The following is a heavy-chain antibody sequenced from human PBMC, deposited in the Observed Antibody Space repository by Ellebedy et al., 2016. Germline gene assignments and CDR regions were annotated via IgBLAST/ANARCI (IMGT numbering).Heavy chain of an antibody. CDR1: GFPFSSYS. Sequence: GESLKISCAASGFPFSSYSMNWVRQAPGKGLAWVSYISSSSSTIYYADSVKGRFIISRDNAKNSLYLQMNSLRAEDTAVYYCARGSTGDRIGYWGQGTLVTVSS. J-gene: IGHJ4*02. CDR3: ARGSTGDRIGY. V-gene: IGHV3-48*04. CDR2: ISSSSSTI. D-gene: IGHD7-27*01.